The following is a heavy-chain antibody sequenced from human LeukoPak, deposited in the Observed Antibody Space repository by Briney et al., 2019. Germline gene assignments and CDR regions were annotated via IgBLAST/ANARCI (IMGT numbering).Heavy chain of an antibody. J-gene: IGHJ4*02. CDR3: VNAYHCDC. D-gene: IGHD3-16*01. V-gene: IGHV3-74*01. Sequence: GGSLRLSCAASGFNFSVFWMHWVRQAPGKGLVWVSRINSDGSSTTYADSVKGRVTISRDNAKNTLYLQVNSLRAEDTAVYYCVNAYHCDCWGQGTLVTVSS. CDR1: GFNFSVFW. CDR2: INSDGSST.